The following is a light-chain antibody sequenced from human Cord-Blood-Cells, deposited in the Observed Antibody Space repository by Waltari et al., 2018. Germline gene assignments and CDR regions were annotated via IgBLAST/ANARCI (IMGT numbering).Light chain of an antibody. Sequence: ALTHPPSEPEPPGHSITISCTGVRGAVGSYHVITWNQQHPGKACTLIIYDGSKRPAAVSNPFSGSKSGNRASLTIAGLQAEDDADYYCCSYAVSSTWVFGGGTKLTDL. J-gene: IGLJ3*02. V-gene: IGLV2-23*01. CDR3: CSYAVSSTWV. CDR1: RGAVGSYHV. CDR2: DGS.